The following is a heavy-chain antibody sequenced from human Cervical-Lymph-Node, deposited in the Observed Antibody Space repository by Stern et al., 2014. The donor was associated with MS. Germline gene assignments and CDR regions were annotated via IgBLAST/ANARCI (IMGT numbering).Heavy chain of an antibody. D-gene: IGHD4-11*01. CDR1: RYTYTSYN. V-gene: IGHV1-46*01. Sequence: QVQLVESGAEVKKPGASVKASCKAFRYTYTSYNIHWVRQAPGQGLEWMGIINPSDGITNYTQKFQGRVTMTRDTSTGTVYMELSSLRSDDTAVYYCAISNSDDYWGQGTLVTVSS. J-gene: IGHJ4*02. CDR3: AISNSDDY. CDR2: INPSDGIT.